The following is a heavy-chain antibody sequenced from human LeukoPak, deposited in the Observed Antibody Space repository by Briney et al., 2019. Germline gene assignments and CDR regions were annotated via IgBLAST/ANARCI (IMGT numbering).Heavy chain of an antibody. CDR2: IYSSVST. J-gene: IGHJ5*02. CDR1: GDSINDHY. V-gene: IGHV4-4*09. D-gene: IGHD4-17*01. Sequence: SETLSLTCTVSGDSINDHYWSWIRQSPGEGLEWIAYIYSSVSTNYNPSLKSRVTMSVDTSKNQFSLKLSSVTAADTAVYYCARYLGYGDYRWFDPWGQGTLVTVSS. CDR3: ARYLGYGDYRWFDP.